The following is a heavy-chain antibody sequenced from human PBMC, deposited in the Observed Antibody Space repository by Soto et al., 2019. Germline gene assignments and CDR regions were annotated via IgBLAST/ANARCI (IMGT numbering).Heavy chain of an antibody. CDR3: AMLEYYRFKE. CDR2: ISSNSRTI. J-gene: IGHJ4*02. CDR1: GFPFSSYT. D-gene: IGHD3-10*01. V-gene: IGHV3-48*02. Sequence: PGGSLRLSCAASGFPFSSYTMNWVRQAPGKGLEWVSYISSNSRTIYYADSVKGRFTISRDNAKNSLYLHLNNLRDEDTAVYYCAMLEYYRFKEWGQGTLVTVSS.